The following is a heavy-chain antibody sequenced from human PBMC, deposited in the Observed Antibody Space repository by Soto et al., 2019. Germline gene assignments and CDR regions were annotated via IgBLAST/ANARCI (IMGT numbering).Heavy chain of an antibody. Sequence: GWSLRLSCAASGFTFRNLAMGWVRKAPGKGLEWVSVINNGGDITYHSDSVKGRFTISRDNSKNTLFLQMNSLRAEDTAVYYCAKDATRSDGWYYFDYWGQGALVTVSS. D-gene: IGHD6-19*01. J-gene: IGHJ4*02. CDR1: GFTFRNLA. V-gene: IGHV3-23*01. CDR2: INNGGDIT. CDR3: AKDATRSDGWYYFDY.